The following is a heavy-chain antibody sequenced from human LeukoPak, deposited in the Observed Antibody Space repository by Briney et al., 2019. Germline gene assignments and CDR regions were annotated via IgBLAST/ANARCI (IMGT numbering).Heavy chain of an antibody. V-gene: IGHV3-74*01. CDR2: INSDGKTT. CDR1: GFTFSSYW. Sequence: PGGSLSLSCAASGFTFSSYWMYWVRQAPGKGLVWVSRINSDGKTTNYADSVKGRFTISRDNSKNTLYLQMNSLRAEDTAAYYCAKGLYVAAAAHFDTWGQGTLVTVSS. J-gene: IGHJ4*02. D-gene: IGHD6-13*01. CDR3: AKGLYVAAAAHFDT.